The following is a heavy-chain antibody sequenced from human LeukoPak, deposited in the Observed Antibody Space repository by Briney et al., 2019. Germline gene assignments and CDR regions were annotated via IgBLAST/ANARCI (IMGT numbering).Heavy chain of an antibody. CDR2: IYYSGST. J-gene: IGHJ4*02. Sequence: SETLSLTCTVSGGSFSRGDYYWRWIRQPPGKGLEWIGYIYYSGSTYYNPSLKSRVTISVDTSKNQFSLKLSSVTAADTAVYYCARADDYGSGSYYYFDSWGQGTLVTVSS. D-gene: IGHD3-10*01. CDR3: ARADDYGSGSYYYFDS. V-gene: IGHV4-30-4*01. CDR1: GGSFSRGDYY.